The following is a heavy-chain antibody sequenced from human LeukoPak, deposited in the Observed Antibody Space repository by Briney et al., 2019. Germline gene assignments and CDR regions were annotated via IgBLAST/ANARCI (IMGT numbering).Heavy chain of an antibody. J-gene: IGHJ4*02. Sequence: TTSETLSLTCSVSDGSINSYYWNWIRRPPGKGLEWIGYIYYNGNTNYSPSLKSRVTMSVDTSKNLFSLKVSSVTAADTAVYYCARDNWGSLDYWGQGILVTVSS. CDR3: ARDNWGSLDY. D-gene: IGHD7-27*01. V-gene: IGHV4-59*01. CDR1: DGSINSYY. CDR2: IYYNGNT.